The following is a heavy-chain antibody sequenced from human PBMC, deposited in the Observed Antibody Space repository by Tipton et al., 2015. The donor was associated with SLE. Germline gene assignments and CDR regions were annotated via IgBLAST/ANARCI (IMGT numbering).Heavy chain of an antibody. V-gene: IGHV4-34*01. CDR2: INHSGST. Sequence: TLSLTCAVYGGSFSAYYWSWIRQPPGKGLEWIGEINHSGSTNYNPSLKSRVTISVDTSKNQFSLKLSSVTAADTAVYYCARGPTPLDFAGYAYDIWGQGTMVTVSS. J-gene: IGHJ3*02. D-gene: IGHD2-15*01. CDR3: ARGPTPLDFAGYAYDI. CDR1: GGSFSAYY.